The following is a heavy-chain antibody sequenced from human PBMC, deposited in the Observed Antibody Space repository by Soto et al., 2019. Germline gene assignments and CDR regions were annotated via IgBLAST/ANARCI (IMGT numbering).Heavy chain of an antibody. J-gene: IGHJ4*02. CDR2: IFHSGSS. Sequence: SETLSLTCNVSGASMSSYYWSWVRQPPGKGLEWIGYIFHSGSSNYSPSLKSRVTISMHTSKNQFSLRLSFLTVADTAVYYCARADMGGSSWPFDYWGQGTLVTVSS. D-gene: IGHD6-13*01. CDR1: GASMSSYY. CDR3: ARADMGGSSWPFDY. V-gene: IGHV4-59*01.